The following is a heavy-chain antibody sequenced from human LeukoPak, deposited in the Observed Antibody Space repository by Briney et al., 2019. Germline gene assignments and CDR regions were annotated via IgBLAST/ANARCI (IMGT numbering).Heavy chain of an antibody. V-gene: IGHV1-46*01. Sequence: ASVKVSCKASGYTFTSYYMHWVRQAPGQGLEWMGIINPSGGSTSYAQKFQGRVTMTRDTSTSTVYMELSSLRSEDTAVYYCARVACGTGGSCYSRGAFDIWGQGTMVTVSS. CDR2: INPSGGST. J-gene: IGHJ3*02. CDR3: ARVACGTGGSCYSRGAFDI. D-gene: IGHD2-15*01. CDR1: GYTFTSYY.